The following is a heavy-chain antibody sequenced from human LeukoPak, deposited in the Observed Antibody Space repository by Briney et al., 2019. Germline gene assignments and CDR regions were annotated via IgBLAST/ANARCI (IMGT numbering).Heavy chain of an antibody. Sequence: GGSLRLSCAASGFTFSNSAMHWVRQAPGKGLEWVALISYDGGDKFYADSVKGRFTISRDNSNNTLYLQMNSLRAEDTAIYYCATYRQVLLPFESWGQGTLVTVSS. CDR3: ATYRQVLLPFES. CDR2: ISYDGGDK. J-gene: IGHJ4*02. V-gene: IGHV3-30*04. D-gene: IGHD2-8*02. CDR1: GFTFSNSA.